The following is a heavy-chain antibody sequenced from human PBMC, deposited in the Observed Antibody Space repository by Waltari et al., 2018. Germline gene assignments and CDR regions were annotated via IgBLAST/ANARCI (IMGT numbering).Heavy chain of an antibody. CDR1: GDTFTNYY. Sequence: EVQLVQSGAEVKKPGATVKISCKVSGDTFTNYYIHWVQQAPGKGPEWMGLFDPEDGETITAEKFQDRVTLTADTSTATAYMELSSLRSEDTAVYYCGTYSSDYLSYYFMDVWGKGTTVTVSS. CDR2: FDPEDGET. J-gene: IGHJ6*03. D-gene: IGHD3-22*01. V-gene: IGHV1-69-2*01. CDR3: GTYSSDYLSYYFMDV.